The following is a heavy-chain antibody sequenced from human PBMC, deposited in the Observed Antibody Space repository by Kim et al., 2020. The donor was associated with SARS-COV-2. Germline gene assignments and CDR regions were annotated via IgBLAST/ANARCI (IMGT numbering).Heavy chain of an antibody. Sequence: SRVTISVDTSKNQFSLKLSSVTAADTAVYYCARVTVLRYFDWSTLHGFFDYWGQGTLVTVSS. D-gene: IGHD3-9*01. V-gene: IGHV4-39*07. CDR3: ARVTVLRYFDWSTLHGFFDY. J-gene: IGHJ4*02.